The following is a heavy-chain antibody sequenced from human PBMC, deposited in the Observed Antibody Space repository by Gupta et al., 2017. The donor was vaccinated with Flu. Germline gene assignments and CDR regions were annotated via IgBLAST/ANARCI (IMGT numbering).Heavy chain of an antibody. D-gene: IGHD1-26*01. V-gene: IGHV3-74*01. J-gene: IGHJ6*02. CDR2: IETDGSRT. CDR1: GFNFGDFW. Sequence: VQLVESGGALVQPGESLRLSCAASGFNFGDFWMHWVRQVPGKGLIWVARIETDGSRTDYAESVKGRFSISRDNAKNTVHLQMNTLRAEDTALYSCARDRKGAVAGPVAVGGSRYYGFDVWGQGTTVTVSS. CDR3: ARDRKGAVAGPVAVGGSRYYGFDV.